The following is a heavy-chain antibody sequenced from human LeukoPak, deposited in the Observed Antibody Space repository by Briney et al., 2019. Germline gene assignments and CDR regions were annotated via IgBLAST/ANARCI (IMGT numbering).Heavy chain of an antibody. D-gene: IGHD5-24*01. CDR3: ASKRWLQSSFDY. CDR2: INQDGREK. V-gene: IGHV3-7*01. CDR1: GFSFNNYW. Sequence: PGGSLRLSCAASGFSFNNYWMTWVRQAPGKGLEWVANINQDGREKDYVDSVKGRFTISRDNAKSSLYLQMNSLRAEDTAVYYCASKRWLQSSFDYWGQGTLVTVSS. J-gene: IGHJ4*02.